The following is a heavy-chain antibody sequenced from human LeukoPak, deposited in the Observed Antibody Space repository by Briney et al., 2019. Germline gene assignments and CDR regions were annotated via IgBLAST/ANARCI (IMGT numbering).Heavy chain of an antibody. V-gene: IGHV1-18*01. CDR1: GYTFTSYG. Sequence: ASVKVSCKASGYTFTSYGISWVRQAPGPGLERMGWISAYNGNTNYAQKLQGRVTMTTDTSTSTAYMELRSLRSDDTAVYYCARDFHSLNYCSGGSCYELGYWGQGTLVTVSS. D-gene: IGHD2-15*01. J-gene: IGHJ4*02. CDR3: ARDFHSLNYCSGGSCYELGY. CDR2: ISAYNGNT.